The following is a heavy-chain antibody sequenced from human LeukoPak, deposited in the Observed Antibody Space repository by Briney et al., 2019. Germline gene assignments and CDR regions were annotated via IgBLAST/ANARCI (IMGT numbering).Heavy chain of an antibody. V-gene: IGHV1-2*06. D-gene: IGHD2-8*01. CDR3: ARRVQTTGVFDY. J-gene: IGHJ4*02. Sequence: ASVKVSCSASGYTFTDYYMHWVRQAPGQGLEWMGRIKPNSGDTNYAQKFQGRVTMTRDTSINTAYIELSRLKSDDTAVYYCARRVQTTGVFDYWGQGTLVTVSS. CDR1: GYTFTDYY. CDR2: IKPNSGDT.